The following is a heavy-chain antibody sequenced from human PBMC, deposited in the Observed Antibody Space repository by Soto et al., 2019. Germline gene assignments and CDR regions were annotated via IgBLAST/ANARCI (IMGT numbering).Heavy chain of an antibody. V-gene: IGHV6-1*01. D-gene: IGHD6-13*01. CDR2: TYYRSKWYN. CDR3: ARGPRGRAAAGTGLNCFDP. Sequence: SQTLSLTCAISGDSVSSNSAAWNWIRQSPSRGLEWLGRTYYRSKWYNDYAVSVKSRITINPDTSKNQFSLQLNSVTPEDTAVYYCARGPRGRAAAGTGLNCFDPWGQGTLVTVAS. CDR1: GDSVSSNSAA. J-gene: IGHJ5*02.